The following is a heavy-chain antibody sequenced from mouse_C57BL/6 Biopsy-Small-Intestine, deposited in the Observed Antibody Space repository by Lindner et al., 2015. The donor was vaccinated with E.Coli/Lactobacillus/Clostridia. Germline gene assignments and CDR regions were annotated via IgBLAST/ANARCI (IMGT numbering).Heavy chain of an antibody. CDR2: IDPANGDT. CDR3: ASYYFGRFTY. CDR1: GFNIKDDF. D-gene: IGHD2-10*01. Sequence: VQLQESGAELVRPGASVKLSCAVSGFNIKDDFIHWVKQRPEQGLEWIGRIDPANGDTKYVPKFRDKTTITADTSSNTVYLQLSSLTSEDTAVYYCASYYFGRFTYWGPGTLVTVSA. J-gene: IGHJ3*01. V-gene: IGHV14-4*01.